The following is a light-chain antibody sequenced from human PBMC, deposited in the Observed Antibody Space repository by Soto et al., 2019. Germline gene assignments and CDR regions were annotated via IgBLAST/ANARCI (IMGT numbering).Light chain of an antibody. J-gene: IGKJ1*01. CDR3: QQYHNLPRT. V-gene: IGKV1-33*01. CDR2: DAS. Sequence: DIQLTQSPSSLSASVGDRVTITCQASQDINNYLVWYQQKPGKAPKFLIFDASILETGVPSRFRGSGSGTDFTFTINSLQPEDIATYYCQQYHNLPRTFGQGTKVELK. CDR1: QDINNY.